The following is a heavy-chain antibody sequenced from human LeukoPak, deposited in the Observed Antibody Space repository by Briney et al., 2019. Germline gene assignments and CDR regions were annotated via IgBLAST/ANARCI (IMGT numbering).Heavy chain of an antibody. V-gene: IGHV1-2*02. CDR3: ARGPVQLLWFGELSYVFDY. Sequence: ASVKVSCKASGYTFTGYYMLWVRQAPGQGLEWMGWINPNSGGTNYAQKFQGRVTMTRDTSISTAYMELSRLRSDDTAVYYCARGPVQLLWFGELSYVFDYWGQGTLVTVSS. CDR1: GYTFTGYY. CDR2: INPNSGGT. J-gene: IGHJ4*02. D-gene: IGHD3-10*01.